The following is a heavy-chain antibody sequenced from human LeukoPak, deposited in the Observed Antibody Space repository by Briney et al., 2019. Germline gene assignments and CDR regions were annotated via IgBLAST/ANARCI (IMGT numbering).Heavy chain of an antibody. CDR3: ARDPDIVVVPAAMGFDY. V-gene: IGHV3-30-3*01. D-gene: IGHD2-2*01. J-gene: IGHJ4*02. CDR2: ISYDGSNK. Sequence: PGGSLRLSCAASGFTFSSYAMHWVRQAPGKGLEWVAVISYDGSNKYYADSVKGRFTISRDNSKNTLYLQMNSLRAEDTAVYYCARDPDIVVVPAAMGFDYWGQGTLVTVPS. CDR1: GFTFSSYA.